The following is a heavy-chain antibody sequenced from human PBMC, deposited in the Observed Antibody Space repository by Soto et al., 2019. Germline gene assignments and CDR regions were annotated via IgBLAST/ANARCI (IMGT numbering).Heavy chain of an antibody. CDR1: GFTFSSYA. D-gene: IGHD3-16*01. CDR3: ARDQLRDRTLDV. Sequence: SGGSLRLSCAASGFTFSSYAMHWVRQAPGKGLEWVAVISYDGSNKYYADSVKGRFTISRDNSKNTLYLQMNSLRAEDTAVYYCARDQLRDRTLDVWGQGTTVTVSS. V-gene: IGHV3-30-3*01. CDR2: ISYDGSNK. J-gene: IGHJ6*02.